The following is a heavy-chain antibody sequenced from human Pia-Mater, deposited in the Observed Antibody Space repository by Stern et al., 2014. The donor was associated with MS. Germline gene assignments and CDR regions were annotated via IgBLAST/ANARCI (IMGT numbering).Heavy chain of an antibody. CDR1: GESVGSGRYY. J-gene: IGHJ4*02. D-gene: IGHD2/OR15-2a*01. CDR3: ARNFKYSTWDY. Sequence: QVQLQESGPGLVKPSGTLSLTCSVSGESVGSGRYYWSWIRQPPGKGLAWIGDFYYNGITDYNPSLKSLVSISGDTKTNQFSLKLTSVTAADTAVYYCARNFKYSTWDYWGQGALVTISS. V-gene: IGHV4-61*01. CDR2: FYYNGIT.